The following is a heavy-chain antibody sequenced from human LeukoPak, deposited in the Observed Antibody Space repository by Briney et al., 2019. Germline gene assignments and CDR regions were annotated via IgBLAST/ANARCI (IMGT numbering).Heavy chain of an antibody. J-gene: IGHJ3*02. CDR3: TRGGTGYDYDAFDI. Sequence: GGSLRLSCTASGFTFGDYAMSWVRQAPGKGLEWVGFIRSKAYGGTTEYAASVKGRSTISRDDSKSIAYLQMNSLKTEDTAVYYCTRGGTGYDYDAFDIWGQGTMVTVSS. CDR2: IRSKAYGGTT. V-gene: IGHV3-49*04. D-gene: IGHD5-12*01. CDR1: GFTFGDYA.